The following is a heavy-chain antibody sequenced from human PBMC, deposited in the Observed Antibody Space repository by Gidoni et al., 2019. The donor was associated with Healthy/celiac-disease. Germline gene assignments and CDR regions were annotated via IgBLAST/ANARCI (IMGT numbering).Heavy chain of an antibody. D-gene: IGHD2-2*01. J-gene: IGHJ6*02. CDR1: GGTFSSYT. CDR3: ARHCSSTSCLWGMDV. CDR2: IIPILGIA. V-gene: IGHV1-69*02. Sequence: QVQLVQSGAEVKKPGSSVKVSCKASGGTFSSYTISWVRQAPGQGLEWMGRIIPILGIANYAQKFQGRVTITADKSTSTAYMELSSLRSEDTAVYYCARHCSSTSCLWGMDVWGQGTTVTVSS.